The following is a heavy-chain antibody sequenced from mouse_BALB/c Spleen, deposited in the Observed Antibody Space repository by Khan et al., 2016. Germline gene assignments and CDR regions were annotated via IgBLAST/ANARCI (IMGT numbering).Heavy chain of an antibody. V-gene: IGHV9-3-1*01. J-gene: IGHJ2*01. CDR2: INTYTGEP. CDR1: GYTFTNYG. CDR3: ARSGDNYYFDY. Sequence: QIQLVQSGPELKKPGETVKISCKASGYTFTNYGLNWVKQAPGKGLKWMGWINTYTGEPTYTDDFKGRFAFSLETYANTAYLQISNLKNEDTSTYFLARSGDNYYFDYWGKGTTLTCSS. D-gene: IGHD1-3*01.